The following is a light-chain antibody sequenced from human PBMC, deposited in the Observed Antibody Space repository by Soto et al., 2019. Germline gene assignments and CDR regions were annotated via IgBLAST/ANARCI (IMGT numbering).Light chain of an antibody. CDR1: SSNIGAGYD. Sequence: QSVLTQPPSVSGAPGQRVTISCTGSSSNIGAGYDVHWYQQLPGTAPKLLIYGNSNRPSVVPDRFSGSKYGTSASLAITGLQAEDEADYYCQSYDSSLSGWVFGGGTKLTVL. CDR2: GNS. CDR3: QSYDSSLSGWV. J-gene: IGLJ3*02. V-gene: IGLV1-40*01.